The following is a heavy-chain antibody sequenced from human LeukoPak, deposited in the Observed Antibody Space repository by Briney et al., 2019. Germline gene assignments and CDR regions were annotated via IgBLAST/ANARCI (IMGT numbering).Heavy chain of an antibody. V-gene: IGHV4-4*07. D-gene: IGHD3-10*01. CDR2: IYTSGST. CDR3: ARDPYYGSGNFDY. CDR1: GGSISSYY. J-gene: IGHJ4*01. Sequence: SETLSLTCTVSGGSISSYYWSWIRQPAGKGLEWIGRIYTSGSTNYNPSLKSRVTMSVDTSKNQFSLKLTSVTGADTGVYYCARDPYYGSGNFDYWGQGILVTVSS.